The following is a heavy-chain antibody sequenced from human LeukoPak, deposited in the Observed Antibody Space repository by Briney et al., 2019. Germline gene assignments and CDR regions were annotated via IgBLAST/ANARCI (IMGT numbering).Heavy chain of an antibody. CDR2: IKLDGSET. CDR1: GFTFSSYW. CDR3: ASGYSYVFY. J-gene: IGHJ4*02. Sequence: GGSLRLSCAASGFTFSSYWMSWVRQAPGKGLEWVANIKLDGSETNYVDSVKGRFTISRDNAKNSLFLQMNSLRAEDTAVYYCASGYSYVFYWGQGTLVSVSS. V-gene: IGHV3-7*02. D-gene: IGHD5-18*01.